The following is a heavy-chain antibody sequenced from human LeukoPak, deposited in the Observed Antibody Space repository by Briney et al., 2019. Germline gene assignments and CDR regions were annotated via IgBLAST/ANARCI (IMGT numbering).Heavy chain of an antibody. J-gene: IGHJ6*03. V-gene: IGHV4-59*01. CDR1: DDSITMYY. Sequence: PSETLFLTCSVSDDSITMYYWTWIRQSPGKGLEWIGYVDHTGSTNFNPSLNGRVSISRHTPKNLFSLRLRSVTAADTAVYFCARGRVSSSTWYSTYYYYFYMDVWGKGTTVTVSS. D-gene: IGHD4-11*01. CDR3: ARGRVSSSTWYSTYYYYFYMDV. CDR2: VDHTGST.